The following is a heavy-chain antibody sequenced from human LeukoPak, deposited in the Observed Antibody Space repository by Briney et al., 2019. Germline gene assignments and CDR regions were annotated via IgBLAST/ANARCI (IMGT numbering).Heavy chain of an antibody. CDR1: GGSFRGYY. Sequence: SETLSLTCAVFGGSFRGYYWSWIRQPPGKGLEWIGEINHTGSTNYNPSLKSRVTISVDTSKNQFSLKLSSVTAADTAVYYCARGGGDYYCMDVWGKGTTVTVSS. V-gene: IGHV4-34*01. J-gene: IGHJ6*03. D-gene: IGHD4-23*01. CDR3: ARGGGDYYCMDV. CDR2: INHTGST.